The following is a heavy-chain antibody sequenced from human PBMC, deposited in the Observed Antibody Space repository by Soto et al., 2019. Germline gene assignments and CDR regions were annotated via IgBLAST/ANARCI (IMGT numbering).Heavy chain of an antibody. CDR2: LYNTGST. CDR3: AGMSFTVFGEVIDNFYFYGMDV. CDR1: GGSISSYY. V-gene: IGHV4-59*03. Sequence: LSLTCNVSGGSISSYYWTWIRRPPGKGLEWIGYLYNTGSTNYNPSLKSRVTISLDTSKNQFFLNLSSVTAADTAVYYCAGMSFTVFGEVIDNFYFYGMDVWGQGTTVTVSS. D-gene: IGHD3-3*01. J-gene: IGHJ6*02.